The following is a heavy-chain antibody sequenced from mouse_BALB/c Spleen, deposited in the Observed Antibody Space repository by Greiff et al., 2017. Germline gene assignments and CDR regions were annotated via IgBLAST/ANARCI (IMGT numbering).Heavy chain of an antibody. D-gene: IGHD1-1*01. CDR3: ARSGSSSSFAY. V-gene: IGHV5-17*02. CDR1: GFTFSSFG. CDR2: ISSGSSTI. Sequence: EVQVVESGGGLVQPGGSRKLSCAASGFTFSSFGMHWVRQAPEKGLEWVAYISSGSSTIYYADTVKGRFTISRDNPKNTLFLQMTSLRSEDTAMYYCARSGSSSSFAYWGQGTLVTVSA. J-gene: IGHJ3*01.